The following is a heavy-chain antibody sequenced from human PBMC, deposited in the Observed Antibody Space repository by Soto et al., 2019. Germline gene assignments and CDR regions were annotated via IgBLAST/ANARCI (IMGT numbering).Heavy chain of an antibody. D-gene: IGHD3-10*01. CDR1: GGCVSGASYY. V-gene: IGHV4-61*01. J-gene: IGHJ4*02. CDR2: INQSGDT. CDR3: ARGLDFDASGSPDLNGY. Sequence: SETLSLTCTVSGGCVSGASYYWSWIRQPPGQGLEWIGNINQSGDTNYKTSLKPRATISVDTSKKQFSLKLRSVTSADTAVYYCARGLDFDASGSPDLNGYWGQGTLVTSPQ.